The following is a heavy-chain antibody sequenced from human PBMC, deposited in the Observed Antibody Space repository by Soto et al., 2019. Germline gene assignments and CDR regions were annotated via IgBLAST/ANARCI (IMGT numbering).Heavy chain of an antibody. J-gene: IGHJ6*02. V-gene: IGHV4-30-2*06. CDR1: GGSITSGGYS. Sequence: PSETLSLTCTVSGGSITSGGYSWSWIRQSPGQGLGWIGYIYQSGSAFYNPSLKTRATILVDRSKNQFSLNLTSVTAADAAVYYCARAFYGVDLWGHGTTVTVSS. CDR2: IYQSGSA. CDR3: ARAFYGVDL.